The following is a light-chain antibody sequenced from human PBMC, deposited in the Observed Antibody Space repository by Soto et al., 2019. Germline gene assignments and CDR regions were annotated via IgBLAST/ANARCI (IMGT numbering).Light chain of an antibody. CDR1: QSVSSTY. V-gene: IGKV3-20*01. CDR3: PQYGSSSYT. J-gene: IGKJ2*01. Sequence: EIVLTQSPGTLSLSPGERATLSCRASQSVSSTYLAWYQQNPGQAPRLLIYGASSRATGIPDRFSGSGSGTDFTLTISRLAPEDFAVYFGPQYGSSSYTFGQGTKLEIK. CDR2: GAS.